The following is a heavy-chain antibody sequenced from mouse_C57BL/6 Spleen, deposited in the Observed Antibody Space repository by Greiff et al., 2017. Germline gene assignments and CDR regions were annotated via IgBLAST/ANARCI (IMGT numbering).Heavy chain of an antibody. CDR2: INYDGGST. Sequence: EVQLVESEGGLVQPGSSMKLSCTASGFTFSDYSMAWVRQVPEKGLEWVANINYDGGSTYYLDSLKSRFIISRDNAKNMLYLQMSSLKSEDTATYYCARETYYGGDFDVWGTGTTVTVSS. CDR3: ARETYYGGDFDV. V-gene: IGHV5-16*01. J-gene: IGHJ1*03. CDR1: GFTFSDYS. D-gene: IGHD1-1*01.